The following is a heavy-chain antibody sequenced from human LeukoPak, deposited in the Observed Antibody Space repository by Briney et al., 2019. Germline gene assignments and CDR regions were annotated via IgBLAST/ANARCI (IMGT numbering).Heavy chain of an antibody. Sequence: PSETLSLTCAVYGGSFSGYYWSWIRQPPGKGLEWIGEINHSGSTNYNPSLKSRVTISVDTSKNQFSLKLSSVTAADTAVYYCARLWFGEGPYMDVWGKGTTVTVS. CDR3: ARLWFGEGPYMDV. D-gene: IGHD3-10*01. CDR2: INHSGST. J-gene: IGHJ6*03. CDR1: GGSFSGYY. V-gene: IGHV4-34*01.